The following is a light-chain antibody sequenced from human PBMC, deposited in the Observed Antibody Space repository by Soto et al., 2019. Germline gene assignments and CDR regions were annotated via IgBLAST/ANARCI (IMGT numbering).Light chain of an antibody. CDR1: QNIYNN. CDR2: HAS. V-gene: IGKV3-15*01. Sequence: EIVMTQSPATLSVSPGERATLSCRADQNIYNNLAWYQQKPGQAPRPLIYHASSRATGIPARFSGSGSGTDVTLTITSLQSEDFAVYYCQQYNSWPLTFGGGTKVEIK. CDR3: QQYNSWPLT. J-gene: IGKJ4*01.